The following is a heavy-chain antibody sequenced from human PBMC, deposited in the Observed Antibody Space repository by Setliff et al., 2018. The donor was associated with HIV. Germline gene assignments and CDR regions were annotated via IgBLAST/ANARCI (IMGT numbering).Heavy chain of an antibody. V-gene: IGHV4-38-2*02. D-gene: IGHD6-19*01. CDR1: GSFISSGYF. CDR2: IYHSGTT. CDR3: AREIPQIAVAGTGFDY. J-gene: IGHJ4*02. Sequence: PSETLSLTCTVSGSFISSGYFWGWIRQSPGKGLEWIGSIYHSGTTYYNPSLKSRVTISVDTSKNQFSLKLSSVTAADTAVYYCAREIPQIAVAGTGFDYWGQGTQVTVSS.